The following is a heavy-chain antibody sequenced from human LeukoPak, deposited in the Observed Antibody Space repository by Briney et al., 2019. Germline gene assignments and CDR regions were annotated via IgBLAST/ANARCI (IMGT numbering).Heavy chain of an antibody. CDR1: GFTFSTYG. CDR2: ISSSSSPI. Sequence: PGGSQRLSCAASGFTFSTYGMNWVRQAPGKGLEWVSYISSSSSPIYYADSVKGRFTISRDNAKNSLYLQMNSLRAEDTAVYYCAREGTGYRDDAFDIWGQGTMVTVSS. J-gene: IGHJ3*02. CDR3: AREGTGYRDDAFDI. D-gene: IGHD3/OR15-3a*01. V-gene: IGHV3-48*04.